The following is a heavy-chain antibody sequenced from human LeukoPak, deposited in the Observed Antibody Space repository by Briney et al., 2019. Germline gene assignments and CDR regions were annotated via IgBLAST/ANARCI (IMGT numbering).Heavy chain of an antibody. D-gene: IGHD2-2*02. CDR2: INAGNGNT. V-gene: IGHV1-3*01. CDR1: GYTFTSYA. Sequence: ASVNVSCKASGYTFTSYAMNWVRQAPGQRLEWMGWINAGNGNTKYSQKFQGRVTITRDTSASTAYMELSSLRSEDTAVYYCARYPVGYCSSTSCDSHFDYWGQGTLVTVSS. CDR3: ARYPVGYCSSTSCDSHFDY. J-gene: IGHJ4*02.